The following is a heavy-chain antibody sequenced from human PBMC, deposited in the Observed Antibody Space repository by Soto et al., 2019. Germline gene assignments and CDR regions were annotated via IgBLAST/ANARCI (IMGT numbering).Heavy chain of an antibody. Sequence: GGSLRLSCAASGFTFTNYYTSWVRKPPGKGLEWVANIKQDGSDEKHVHSVKGRFTFSRDNAMNSLYLQMNSLRAEDTAVYHCVSDVRGVEGPYNWFDPWGQGTLVTVSS. J-gene: IGHJ5*02. D-gene: IGHD3-3*01. CDR2: IKQDGSDE. CDR1: GFTFTNYY. V-gene: IGHV3-7*03. CDR3: VSDVRGVEGPYNWFDP.